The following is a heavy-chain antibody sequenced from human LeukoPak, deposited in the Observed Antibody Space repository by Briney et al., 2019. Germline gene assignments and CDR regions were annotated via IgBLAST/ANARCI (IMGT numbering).Heavy chain of an antibody. J-gene: IGHJ5*02. V-gene: IGHV4-30-2*01. Sequence: SETLSLTCTVSGGSISSGGYYWSWIRQPPGKGLEWIGYIYHSGSTYYNPSLKSRVTISVDRSKNQFSLKLSSVTAADTAVYYCARARISYWFDPWGQGTLVTVSS. CDR2: IYHSGST. CDR3: ARARISYWFDP. CDR1: GGSISSGGYY.